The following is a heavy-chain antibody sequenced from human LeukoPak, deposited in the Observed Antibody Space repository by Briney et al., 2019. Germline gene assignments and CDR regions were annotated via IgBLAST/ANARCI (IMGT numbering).Heavy chain of an antibody. D-gene: IGHD1-26*01. J-gene: IGHJ5*02. Sequence: SETLSLTCTVSGGSINNYYWSWIRQPPGKGLEWIGYIYYSGSTNYNPSLKSRVTMSVDTSKNQFSLKLSSVTAADTAVYYCARGHSGSEVGWFDPWGQGTLVTVSS. CDR3: ARGHSGSEVGWFDP. CDR1: GGSINNYY. CDR2: IYYSGST. V-gene: IGHV4-59*12.